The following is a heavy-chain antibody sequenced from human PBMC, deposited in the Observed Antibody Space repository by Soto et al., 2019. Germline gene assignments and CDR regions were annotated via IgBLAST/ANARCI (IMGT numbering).Heavy chain of an antibody. V-gene: IGHV4-34*01. CDR1: GGSFSGYY. J-gene: IGHJ4*02. CDR2: INHSGST. Sequence: SETLSLTCAVYGGSFSGYYWTWIRQPPGKGLEWIGEINHSGSTNYNPSLKSRVTISVDTSKNQFSLKLTSVTAADTAVYYCASPPIDFDTSGYYQNWGQGTLVTVSS. CDR3: ASPPIDFDTSGYYQN. D-gene: IGHD3-22*01.